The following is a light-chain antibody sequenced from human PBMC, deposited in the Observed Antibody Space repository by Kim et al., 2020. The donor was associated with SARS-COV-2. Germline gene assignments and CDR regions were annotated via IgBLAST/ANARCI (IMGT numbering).Light chain of an antibody. CDR1: KLGDKY. V-gene: IGLV3-1*01. Sequence: VSVSPGQTAIITCSGDKLGDKYVCWYQQKSGQPPVLIMYQDNKWPSGISERFSGSNSGNTATLIITGTQGVDEADYYCQAWATSTVFGGGTKLTVL. CDR3: QAWATSTV. J-gene: IGLJ3*02. CDR2: QDN.